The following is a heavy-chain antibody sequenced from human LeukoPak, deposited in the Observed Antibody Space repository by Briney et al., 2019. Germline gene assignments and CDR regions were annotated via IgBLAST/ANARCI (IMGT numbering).Heavy chain of an antibody. Sequence: SETLSLTCAVYGGSFSGYYWSWIRQPPGKGLEWIGEINHSGSTNYNPSLKSRVTISVDTSKNQFSLKLSSVTAADTAVYYCAGHHPRNTVDSWGQGTLVTVSS. CDR2: INHSGST. D-gene: IGHD2/OR15-2a*01. V-gene: IGHV4-34*01. CDR1: GGSFSGYY. CDR3: AGHHPRNTVDS. J-gene: IGHJ4*02.